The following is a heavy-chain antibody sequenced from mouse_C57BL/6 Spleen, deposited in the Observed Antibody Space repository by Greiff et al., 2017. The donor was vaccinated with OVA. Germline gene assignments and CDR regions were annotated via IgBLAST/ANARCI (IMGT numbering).Heavy chain of an antibody. CDR3: ARRGAQATSGAMDY. CDR1: GYTFTSYW. J-gene: IGHJ4*01. Sequence: QVQLQQPGAELVRPGTSVKLSCKASGYTFTSYWMHWVKQRPGQGLEWIGVIDPSDSYTNYNQKFKGKATLTVDTSSSTAYMQLSSLTSEDSAVYYCARRGAQATSGAMDYWGQGTSVTVSS. CDR2: IDPSDSYT. V-gene: IGHV1-59*01. D-gene: IGHD3-2*02.